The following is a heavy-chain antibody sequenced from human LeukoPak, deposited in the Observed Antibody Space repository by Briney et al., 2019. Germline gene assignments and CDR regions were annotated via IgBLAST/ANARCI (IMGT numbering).Heavy chain of an antibody. CDR3: ARGPPSGC. J-gene: IGHJ4*02. D-gene: IGHD3-10*01. CDR2: INHSGST. Sequence: SETLSLTCAVYGGSFSGYYWSWIRQPPGKGLEWIGEINHSGSTNYNPSLKSRVTISVDTSKNQFSLKLSSVTAADTAVYYCARGPPSGCWGQGTLVTVSS. CDR1: GGSFSGYY. V-gene: IGHV4-34*01.